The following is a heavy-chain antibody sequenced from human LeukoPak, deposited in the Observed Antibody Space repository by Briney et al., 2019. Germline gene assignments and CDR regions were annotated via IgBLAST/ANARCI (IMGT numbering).Heavy chain of an antibody. Sequence: PGGSLRLSCAASGFAFSTYAIQWVRQAPGKGLEWVALISYDGNIKFYADSVKGRSTISRDNSNNTVSLQMNSLRAEDTAVYYCARGYCSGGSCYRAFDAWGQGILVTVSA. J-gene: IGHJ5*02. D-gene: IGHD2-15*01. CDR1: GFAFSTYA. CDR2: ISYDGNIK. CDR3: ARGYCSGGSCYRAFDA. V-gene: IGHV3-30-3*01.